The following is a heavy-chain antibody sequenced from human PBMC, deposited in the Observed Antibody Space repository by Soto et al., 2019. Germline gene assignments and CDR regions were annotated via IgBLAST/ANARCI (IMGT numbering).Heavy chain of an antibody. J-gene: IGHJ4*02. CDR2: TYYRSKWYN. Sequence: SQTLSLTCAISGDSVSSNSAAWNWIRQSPSRGLEWLGRTYYRSKWYNDYAVSVKSRITINPGTSKNQFSLQLNSVTPEDTAVYYCARDRLTRTTHNSSSFPNGFDYWGQGTLVTVSS. D-gene: IGHD6-6*01. CDR3: ARDRLTRTTHNSSSFPNGFDY. V-gene: IGHV6-1*01. CDR1: GDSVSSNSAA.